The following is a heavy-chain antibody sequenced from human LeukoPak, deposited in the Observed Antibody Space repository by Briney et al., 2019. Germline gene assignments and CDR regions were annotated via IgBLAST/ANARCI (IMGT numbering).Heavy chain of an antibody. CDR1: GYTFSSYA. J-gene: IGHJ4*02. D-gene: IGHD6-19*01. Sequence: ASVTVSCKASGYTFSSYAMHWVRQAPGQRLEWMGWINVGNGNTKYSQKFQGRVTTTRDTSASTAYMELSSLRSEDTAVYYCARDGALSSGWAFDYWGQGTLVTVSS. CDR2: INVGNGNT. CDR3: ARDGALSSGWAFDY. V-gene: IGHV1-3*01.